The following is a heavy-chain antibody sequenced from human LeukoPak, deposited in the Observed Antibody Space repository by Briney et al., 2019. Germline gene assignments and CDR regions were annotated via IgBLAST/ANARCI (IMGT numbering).Heavy chain of an antibody. V-gene: IGHV3-20*04. CDR2: TNWDGAST. D-gene: IGHD2-2*01. CDR1: GFTFSSYA. Sequence: GSLRLSCAASGFTFSSYAMSWVRHVPGKGLGWVSGTNWDGASTGYADSVKGRFTISRDNVKNFLYLQMNSLRVEDTALYFCGRVYCSTTSCYDYYDYYMDVWGKGTTVTVSS. CDR3: GRVYCSTTSCYDYYDYYMDV. J-gene: IGHJ6*03.